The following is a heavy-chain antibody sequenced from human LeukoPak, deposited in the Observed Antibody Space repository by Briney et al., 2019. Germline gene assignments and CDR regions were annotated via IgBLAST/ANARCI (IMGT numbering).Heavy chain of an antibody. D-gene: IGHD2-2*03. CDR3: ARDLDNRSFDY. CDR1: GGSISSYY. J-gene: IGHJ4*02. CDR2: IYCSGST. V-gene: IGHV4-59*01. Sequence: MPSETLSLTCTVSGGSISSYYWSWIRQPPGKGLEWIGYIYCSGSTNYNPSLKSRVTISVDTSKNQFSLKLSSVTAADTAVYYCARDLDNRSFDYWGQGTLVTVSS.